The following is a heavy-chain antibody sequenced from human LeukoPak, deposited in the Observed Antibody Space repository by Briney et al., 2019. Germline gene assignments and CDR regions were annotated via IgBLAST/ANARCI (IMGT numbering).Heavy chain of an antibody. Sequence: ASVKVSCKASGYPFISYYIHWVRQAPGQGLEWMGMINPNGGGTSYGQKFQGRVTMTTDTFTSTVYMELSSLTSEDTAVYSCARGNGLWAPLSYWGQGTLVTVSS. V-gene: IGHV1-46*01. CDR1: GYPFISYY. D-gene: IGHD7-27*01. CDR2: INPNGGGT. J-gene: IGHJ4*02. CDR3: ARGNGLWAPLSY.